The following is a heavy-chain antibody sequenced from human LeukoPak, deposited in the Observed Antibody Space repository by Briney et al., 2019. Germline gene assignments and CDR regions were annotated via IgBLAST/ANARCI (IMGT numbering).Heavy chain of an antibody. CDR2: INNSGRT. Sequence: SETLSLTCAVYGGSISGYYWSWIPQPPGKGLEWIGDINNSGRTNYNHSLKSRVTISEHTPKSQFSLTLSTETAADTALFYCARGRPASTCSCGSSPHRGQSPFDPWGQGTLVTVSS. V-gene: IGHV4-34*01. CDR3: ARGRPASTCSCGSSPHRGQSPFDP. D-gene: IGHD2-15*01. CDR1: GGSISGYY. J-gene: IGHJ5*02.